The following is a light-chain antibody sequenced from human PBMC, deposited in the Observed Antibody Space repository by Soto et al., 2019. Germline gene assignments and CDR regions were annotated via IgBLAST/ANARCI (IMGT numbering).Light chain of an antibody. CDR2: DVS. CDR3: SSFTSSDTLVV. CDR1: SSDVGGYNF. V-gene: IGLV2-14*03. Sequence: QSVLTQPASVSGSPGQSITISCTGTSSDVGGYNFVSWYQHHPAKAPKLMIYDVSNRPSGVSNRVSGSKSGNTASLTISGLQAEYEAHYYCSSFTSSDTLVVFGGGTKLTVL. J-gene: IGLJ2*01.